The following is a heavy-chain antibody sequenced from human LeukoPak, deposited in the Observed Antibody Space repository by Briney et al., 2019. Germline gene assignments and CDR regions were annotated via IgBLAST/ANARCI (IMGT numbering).Heavy chain of an antibody. D-gene: IGHD3-10*01. V-gene: IGHV3-30*02. CDR3: TKDGDGETGRFDY. Sequence: GGSLRLSCAASGFTFSSYGMHWVRQAPGKGLEWVAFIRYDGSNKYYADSVKGRFTISRDNSKNTLYLQMNSLRAEDTAVYYCTKDGDGETGRFDYWGQGTLVTVSS. CDR2: IRYDGSNK. J-gene: IGHJ4*02. CDR1: GFTFSSYG.